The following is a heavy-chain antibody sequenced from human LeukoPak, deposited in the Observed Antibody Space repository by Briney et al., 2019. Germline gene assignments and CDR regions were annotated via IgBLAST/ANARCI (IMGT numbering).Heavy chain of an antibody. D-gene: IGHD6-19*01. CDR1: GDSMSSSSYY. CDR3: ARHRRYSSGWFDYFDY. CDR2: IYYRGST. Sequence: PSETLSLTXTVSGDSMSSSSYYWGWIRQPPGKGLEWIGSIYYRGSTYNNSSLKSRLTISVDTSKNQVSLKLSSVTAAGTALYYCARHRRYSSGWFDYFDYWGQGTLVTVSS. V-gene: IGHV4-39*01. J-gene: IGHJ4*02.